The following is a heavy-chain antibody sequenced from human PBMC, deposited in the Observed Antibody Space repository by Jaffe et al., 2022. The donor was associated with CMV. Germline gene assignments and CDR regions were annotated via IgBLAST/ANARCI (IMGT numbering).Heavy chain of an antibody. CDR1: GFTFGDYA. V-gene: IGHV3-49*04. D-gene: IGHD3-22*01. CDR2: IRSKAYGGTT. Sequence: EVQLVESGGGLVQPGRSLRLSCTASGFTFGDYAMSWVRQAPGKGLEWVGFIRSKAYGGTTEYAASVKGRFTISRDDSKSIAYLQMNSLKTEDTAVYYCTRVFSMIVVVTPDYWGQGTLVTVSS. J-gene: IGHJ4*02. CDR3: TRVFSMIVVVTPDY.